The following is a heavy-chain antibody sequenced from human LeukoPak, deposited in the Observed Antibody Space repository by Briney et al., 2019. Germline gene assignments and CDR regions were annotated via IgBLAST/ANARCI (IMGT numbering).Heavy chain of an antibody. J-gene: IGHJ3*02. CDR2: ISSSGSTI. V-gene: IGHV3-11*01. D-gene: IGHD3-22*01. CDR1: GFTFSDYY. Sequence: GGSLRLSCAASGFTFSDYYMSWVRHAPGKGLEWVSYISSSGSTIYYADSVKGRFTISRDNAKNSLYLQMNSLRAEDTAVYYCARDTYYYDSSGYFSFDIWGQGTMVTVSS. CDR3: ARDTYYYDSSGYFSFDI.